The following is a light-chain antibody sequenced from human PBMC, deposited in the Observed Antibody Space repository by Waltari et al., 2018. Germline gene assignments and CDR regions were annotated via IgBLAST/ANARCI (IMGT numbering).Light chain of an antibody. J-gene: IGLJ3*02. CDR1: NNNIGTYG. CDR3: STGDHSLNGRV. CDR2: GI. Sequence: QSALNQEASVSGTVGQKVTLSCTGNNNNIGTYGVGWYQQISHGPPKSVMFGISLPSGNPDRFSGSKSGTTASLTISGLQPEDEGDYFCSTGDHSLNGRVFGGGTKLTVL. V-gene: IGLV1-36*01.